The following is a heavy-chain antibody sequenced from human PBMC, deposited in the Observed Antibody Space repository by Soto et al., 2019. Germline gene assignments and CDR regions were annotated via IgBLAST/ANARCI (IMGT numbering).Heavy chain of an antibody. V-gene: IGHV1-2*04. J-gene: IGHJ6*02. D-gene: IGHD2-2*01. CDR3: ARAGLVLVPAAKNGMDV. CDR1: GYTFTGYY. CDR2: INPNSGGI. Sequence: GASVKVSCKASGYTFTGYYMHWVRQAPGQGLEWMGWINPNSGGINYAQKFQGWVTMTRDTSISTAYMELSRLRSDDTAVYYCARAGLVLVPAAKNGMDVWGQGTTVTVSS.